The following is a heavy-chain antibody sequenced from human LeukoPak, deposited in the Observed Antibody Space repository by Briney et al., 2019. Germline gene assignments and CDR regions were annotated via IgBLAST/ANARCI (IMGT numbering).Heavy chain of an antibody. J-gene: IGHJ6*02. CDR3: ARQDSDYALGMDV. CDR2: IYPGDSDT. Sequence: GESLQISCKGSGYSFTTYWIAWVRRMPGKGLEWMGIIYPGDSDTRYSPSFQGQVTISADKSISTAYLQWSSLKASDTAMYYCARQDSDYALGMDVWGQGTTVTVSS. CDR1: GYSFTTYW. D-gene: IGHD4-17*01. V-gene: IGHV5-51*01.